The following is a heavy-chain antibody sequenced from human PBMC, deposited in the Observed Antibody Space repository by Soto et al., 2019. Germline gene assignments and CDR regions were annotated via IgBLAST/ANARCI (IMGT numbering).Heavy chain of an antibody. CDR1: GYTFTSYG. V-gene: IGHV1-18*01. D-gene: IGHD5-18*01. CDR2: TSTYNGNT. J-gene: IGHJ2*01. Sequence: APVKVSCKASGYTFTSYGISWVRQAPGQGLEWMGWTSTYNGNTNYAQKLQGRVTMTTDTSTSTVYMELRSLRSDDTAVYYCAREAIEMVNWYFDLWGRGTLVTVSS. CDR3: AREAIEMVNWYFDL.